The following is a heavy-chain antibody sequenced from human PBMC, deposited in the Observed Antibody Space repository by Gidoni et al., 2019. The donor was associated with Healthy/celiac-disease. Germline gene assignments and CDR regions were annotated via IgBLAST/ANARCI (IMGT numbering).Heavy chain of an antibody. V-gene: IGHV3-23*01. CDR1: GFPFSNYA. D-gene: IGHD6-19*01. CDR3: AKDFLPVADNWFDP. Sequence: EVQLLESGGGLVQPGGSLRLSCSASGFPFSNYAMSWVRQAPGKGLEWVSAISGSGGSTYYADSVKGRFTISRDNSKNTLYLQMNSLRAEDTAVYYCAKDFLPVADNWFDPWGQGTLVTVSS. CDR2: ISGSGGST. J-gene: IGHJ5*02.